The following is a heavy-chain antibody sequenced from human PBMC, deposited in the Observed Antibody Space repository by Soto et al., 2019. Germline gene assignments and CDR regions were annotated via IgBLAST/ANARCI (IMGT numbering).Heavy chain of an antibody. D-gene: IGHD5-12*01. V-gene: IGHV4-59*01. Sequence: SETLSLTWTVSGGSISSYYWSWIRQPPGKGLEWIGYIYYSGSTNYNPSLKSRVTISVDTSKNQFSLKLSSVTAAYTPVYYCARPGDAWLRHGPFDYWGQGTMVTVSS. CDR3: ARPGDAWLRHGPFDY. CDR2: IYYSGST. J-gene: IGHJ4*02. CDR1: GGSISSYY.